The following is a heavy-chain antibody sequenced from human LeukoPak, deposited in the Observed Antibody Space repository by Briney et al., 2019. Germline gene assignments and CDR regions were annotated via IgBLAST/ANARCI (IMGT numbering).Heavy chain of an antibody. CDR2: ISGSGGST. Sequence: PGGSLRLSCAASGFTFSSYGMTWVRQAPGKGLEWVSVISGSGGSTNYADSVKGRFTISRDNAKNSLYLQMNSLRAEDTAVYYCARGTCSSWYDWYFDLWGRGTLVTVSS. J-gene: IGHJ2*01. CDR3: ARGTCSSWYDWYFDL. V-gene: IGHV3-23*01. D-gene: IGHD6-13*01. CDR1: GFTFSSYG.